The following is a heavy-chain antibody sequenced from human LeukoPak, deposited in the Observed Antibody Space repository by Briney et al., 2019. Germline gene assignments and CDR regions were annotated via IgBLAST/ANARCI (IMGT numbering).Heavy chain of an antibody. V-gene: IGHV3-11*01. J-gene: IGHJ6*02. CDR2: ISSSGSTI. D-gene: IGHD2-2*01. Sequence: PGGSLRLSCAASGFTFSDYYMSWIRQAPGKGLEWVSYISSSGSTIYYADSVKGRFTISRDNAKNSRYLQMNSLRAEDTAVYYCARDRSHIVVVDYYGMDVWGQGTTVTVSS. CDR3: ARDRSHIVVVDYYGMDV. CDR1: GFTFSDYY.